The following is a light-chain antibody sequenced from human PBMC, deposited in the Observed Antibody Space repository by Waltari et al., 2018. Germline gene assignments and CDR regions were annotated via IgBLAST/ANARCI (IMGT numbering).Light chain of an antibody. Sequence: QSALTQPRSVSGSPGQSVTISCTGTSSDVGGYNYVSWYQQPPDKAPKLIIYDINKRPSGVPDRFSGSKSGNTASLTISGLQAEDEADYYCGTWDSSLSGAVFGGGTHLTVL. V-gene: IGLV2-11*01. J-gene: IGLJ7*01. CDR2: DIN. CDR1: SSDVGGYNY. CDR3: GTWDSSLSGAV.